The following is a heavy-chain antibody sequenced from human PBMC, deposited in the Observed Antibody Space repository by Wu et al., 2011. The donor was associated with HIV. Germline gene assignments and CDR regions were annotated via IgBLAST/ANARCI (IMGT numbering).Heavy chain of an antibody. J-gene: IGHJ4*03. Sequence: QVQLVQSGAEVKKPGASVKVSCKASGYTFTSDYMHWVRQAPGQGLEWMGIINPSGGSTSYAQKFQGRVTMTRDTSTSTVYMELSSLRSEDTAVYYXTREVVATYYFDYWGPGTLVTVSS. D-gene: IGHD5-12*01. CDR1: GYTFTSDY. CDR3: TREVVATYYFDY. V-gene: IGHV1-46*01. CDR2: INPSGGST.